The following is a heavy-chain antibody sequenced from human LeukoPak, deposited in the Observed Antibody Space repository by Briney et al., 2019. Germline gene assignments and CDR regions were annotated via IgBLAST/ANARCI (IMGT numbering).Heavy chain of an antibody. J-gene: IGHJ5*02. CDR1: GGTFSSYA. CDR3: ARDPSITMVRGVTLGSWFDP. D-gene: IGHD3-10*01. V-gene: IGHV1-69*13. Sequence: ASVKVSCKASGGTFSSYAISWVRQAPGQGLEWMGGIIPIFGTANYAQKFQGRVTITADESTSTAYMELSSLRSEDTAVYYCARDPSITMVRGVTLGSWFDPWGQGTLVTVSP. CDR2: IIPIFGTA.